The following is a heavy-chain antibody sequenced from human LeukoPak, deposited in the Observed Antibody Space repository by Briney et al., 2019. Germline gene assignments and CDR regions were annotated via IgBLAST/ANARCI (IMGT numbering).Heavy chain of an antibody. CDR2: ISYDGSNK. J-gene: IGHJ4*02. D-gene: IGHD2-15*01. Sequence: QPGRSLRLCCAASGFTFSSYAMQWVRPAPDKGLEWVAVISYDGSNKYYADFVKGRFTISRDNSKNTLYLQMNSLRAEDTAVYYCARDKSWVVVAAFFDYWGQGTLVTVSS. CDR1: GFTFSSYA. V-gene: IGHV3-30-3*01. CDR3: ARDKSWVVVAAFFDY.